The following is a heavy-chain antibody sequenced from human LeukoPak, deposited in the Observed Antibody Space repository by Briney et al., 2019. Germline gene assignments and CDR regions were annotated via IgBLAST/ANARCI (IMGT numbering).Heavy chain of an antibody. CDR2: IIPIFGTA. CDR3: ASRFSGWVGAFDV. Sequence: SVKVSCKASGGTFSSYAISWVRQAPGQGLEWMGGIIPIFGTANYAQKFQGRVTITADESTSTAYMELSSLRSEDTAVYYCASRFSGWVGAFDVWGQGTMVTVSS. V-gene: IGHV1-69*01. J-gene: IGHJ3*01. CDR1: GGTFSSYA. D-gene: IGHD6-19*01.